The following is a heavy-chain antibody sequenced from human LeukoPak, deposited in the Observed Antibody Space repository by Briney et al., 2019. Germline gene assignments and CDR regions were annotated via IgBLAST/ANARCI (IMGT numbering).Heavy chain of an antibody. D-gene: IGHD2-15*01. V-gene: IGHV3-48*03. CDR3: GGVSVSGSCSGGMDL. CDR2: ISSRGSTI. CDR1: GFTFSTYE. Sequence: PGGSLRLSCAASGFTFSTYEMNWVRQAPGKGLEWVSYISSRGSTIHYADSVKGRFTISRDNAKNSLYLQMNSLRAEDTAVYYCGGVSVSGSCSGGMDLWGQGTTVTVSS. J-gene: IGHJ6*02.